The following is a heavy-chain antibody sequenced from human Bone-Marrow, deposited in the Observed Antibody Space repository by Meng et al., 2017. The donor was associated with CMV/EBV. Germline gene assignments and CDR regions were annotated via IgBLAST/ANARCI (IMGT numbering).Heavy chain of an antibody. CDR1: GYTVTDYY. CDR2: INPNDDT. J-gene: IGHJ4*02. CDR3: ARSSGWSRFDY. D-gene: IGHD6-19*01. V-gene: IGHV1-2*02. Sequence: QVPLVPSGAEVKKPGASVKVSCKASGYTVTDYYIHWVRQAPGQWLEWMGWINPNDDTNYAQKFQGRVTMTRDMSINTVYMELSRLTSDDTAVYYCARSSGWSRFDYWGLGTLVTVFS.